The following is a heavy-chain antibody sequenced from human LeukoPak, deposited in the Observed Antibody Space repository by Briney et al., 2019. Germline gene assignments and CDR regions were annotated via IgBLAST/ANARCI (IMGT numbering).Heavy chain of an antibody. CDR3: ARGAGTRSGTFDI. Sequence: PSETLSLTCTVSGDSISSGSFYWRWTRQPAGTGLEWIGRIHTSGSTSYSPSLKSRVTMSIDTSKNQFSLKLNSVTATDTAVYYCARGAGTRSGTFDIWGQGTMVTVSS. D-gene: IGHD1/OR15-1a*01. J-gene: IGHJ3*02. CDR2: IHTSGST. V-gene: IGHV4-61*02. CDR1: GDSISSGSFY.